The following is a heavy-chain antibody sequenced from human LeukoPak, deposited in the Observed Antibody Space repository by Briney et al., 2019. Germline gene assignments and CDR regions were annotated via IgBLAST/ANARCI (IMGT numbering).Heavy chain of an antibody. J-gene: IGHJ3*02. CDR2: ISYHGSDK. D-gene: IGHD4-23*01. CDR3: ARDHGGNRPNAFDI. CDR1: GFTFSSYT. V-gene: IGHV3-30-3*01. Sequence: GGSLRLSCAASGFTFSSYTMNWVRQAPGKGLEGVAVISYHGSDKDYADPVKGRFSISRDNPKNTVYLQMNSLRVEDTAVYYCARDHGGNRPNAFDIWGQGTMVTVSS.